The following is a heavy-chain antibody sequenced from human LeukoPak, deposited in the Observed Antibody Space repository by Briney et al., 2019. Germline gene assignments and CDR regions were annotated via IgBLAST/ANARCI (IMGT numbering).Heavy chain of an antibody. CDR2: ITPNSGGT. CDR3: ARVYRWLHPNDAFDI. Sequence: ASVKVSCKASGYTFTGYYMHWVRQAPGQGLEWMGWITPNSGGTNYAQKFQGRVTMTSDTSISTAYMELSRLRSNDTAVYYCARVYRWLHPNDAFDIWGQGTMVTVPS. CDR1: GYTFTGYY. V-gene: IGHV1-2*02. J-gene: IGHJ3*02. D-gene: IGHD5-12*01.